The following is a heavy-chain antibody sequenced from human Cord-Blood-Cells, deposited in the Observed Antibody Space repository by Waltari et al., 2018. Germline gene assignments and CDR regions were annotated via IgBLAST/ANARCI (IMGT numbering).Heavy chain of an antibody. CDR3: AQHSGSYYFAFDI. CDR1: GGSIRRRTW. D-gene: IGHD1-26*01. J-gene: IGHJ3*02. V-gene: IGHV4-4*02. Sequence: QVQLQESGPGLVKPSGTLSLTCAVPGGSIRRRTWGSWVRQPPGKGLEWIGEIYHSGSTNYNPSLKSRVTISVDKSKNQFSLKLSSVTAADTAVYYCAQHSGSYYFAFDIWGQVTMVTVSS. CDR2: IYHSGST.